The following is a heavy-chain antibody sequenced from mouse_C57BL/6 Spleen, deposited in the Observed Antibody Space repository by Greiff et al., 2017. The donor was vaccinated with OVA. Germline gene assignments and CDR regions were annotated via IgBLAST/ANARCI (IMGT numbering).Heavy chain of an antibody. CDR1: GFTFTDYY. V-gene: IGHV7-3*01. J-gene: IGHJ2*01. D-gene: IGHD1-1*01. CDR3: ARGNYYAYFDY. Sequence: EVQLQESGGGLVQPGGSLSLSCAASGFTFTDYYMSWVRQPPGKALEWLGFIRNKANGYTTEYSASVKGRFTISRDNSQSILYLQMNALRAEDSATYYCARGNYYAYFDYWGQGTTLTVSS. CDR2: IRNKANGYTT.